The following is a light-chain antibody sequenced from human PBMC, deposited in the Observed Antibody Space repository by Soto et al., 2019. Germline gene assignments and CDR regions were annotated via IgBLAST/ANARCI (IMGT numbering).Light chain of an antibody. J-gene: IGKJ5*01. Sequence: DIQMTQSPSSLSASVGDRVTITCRASQSIGSYLIWYQQKSGKAPKVLIYAASSLQRGVPSRFSGSGSGTDFTLTISSLQPEDFATYYCQQSYTTPITFGQGTRLGIK. CDR2: AAS. V-gene: IGKV1-39*01. CDR3: QQSYTTPIT. CDR1: QSIGSY.